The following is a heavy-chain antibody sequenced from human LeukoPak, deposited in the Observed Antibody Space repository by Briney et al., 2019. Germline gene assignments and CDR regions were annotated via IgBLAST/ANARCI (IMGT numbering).Heavy chain of an antibody. CDR3: ARDDKWAFDY. CDR2: ISSTRDI. Sequence: GGSLRLSCAASGFTFYKYALNWFRHTPGKGLEWLSYISSTRDIYYADSVKGRFTISRDNAKKSLYLQMNSLRAEDTAVYFCARDDKWAFDYWGQGTLVTVSS. J-gene: IGHJ4*02. V-gene: IGHV3-69-1*02. D-gene: IGHD1-26*01. CDR1: GFTFYKYA.